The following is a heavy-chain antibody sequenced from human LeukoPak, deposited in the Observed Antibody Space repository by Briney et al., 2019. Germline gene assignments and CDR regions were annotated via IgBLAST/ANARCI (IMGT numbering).Heavy chain of an antibody. CDR1: DFTFSDYA. Sequence: PGGSLRLSCVASDFTFSDYAMSWVRQSPDMRLEWLSTLSGSAGSSYYANSVRGRFTISRDNSKNTLFLQMNDLRVEDTAVYFCAKDPHVGTSGYYQYFFEYWGQGTRVTVSS. CDR2: LSGSAGSS. D-gene: IGHD6-25*01. J-gene: IGHJ4*02. V-gene: IGHV3-23*01. CDR3: AKDPHVGTSGYYQYFFEY.